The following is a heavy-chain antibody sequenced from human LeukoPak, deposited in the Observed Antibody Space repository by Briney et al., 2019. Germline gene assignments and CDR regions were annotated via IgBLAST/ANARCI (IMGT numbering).Heavy chain of an antibody. CDR1: GGSISSYY. J-gene: IGHJ5*02. D-gene: IGHD2-15*01. CDR3: ARGKRFRSGKFWFDP. V-gene: IGHV4-59*01. Sequence: SETLSLTCTVSGGSISSYYWSWLRQPPGKGLEWLGYIYYSGSTNYNPSLKSRVTISVDTSKNQFSLKLSSVTAADTAVYYCARGKRFRSGKFWFDPWGQGTLVTVSS. CDR2: IYYSGST.